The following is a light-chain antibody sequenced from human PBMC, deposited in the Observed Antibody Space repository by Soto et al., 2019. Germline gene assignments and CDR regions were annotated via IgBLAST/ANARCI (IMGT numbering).Light chain of an antibody. CDR1: SSNIGSNY. CDR3: AAWDDSLSALYV. Sequence: QAVVTQPPSASGTPGQRVTISCSGSSSNIGSNYVYWYQQLPGMAPKLLIYRNNQRPSGVPDRFSGSKSGTSASLAISGLRSEDEADYYCAAWDDSLSALYVFGTGTKVTVL. CDR2: RNN. V-gene: IGLV1-47*01. J-gene: IGLJ1*01.